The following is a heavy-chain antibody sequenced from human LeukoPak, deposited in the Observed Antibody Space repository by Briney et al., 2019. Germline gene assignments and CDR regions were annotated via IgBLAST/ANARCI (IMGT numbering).Heavy chain of an antibody. CDR1: GLTFSNYA. Sequence: GGSLRLSCAASGLTFSNYAMTWVRQAPGKGLVWLSTIGGDGSDTFYADSVKGRFTISRDNSNNRHYLQMDSLRAEDTAVYFCAKDEDYRVRTDDYFDYWGQGTLVIVSS. V-gene: IGHV3-23*01. CDR2: IGGDGSDT. D-gene: IGHD5/OR15-5a*01. J-gene: IGHJ4*02. CDR3: AKDEDYRVRTDDYFDY.